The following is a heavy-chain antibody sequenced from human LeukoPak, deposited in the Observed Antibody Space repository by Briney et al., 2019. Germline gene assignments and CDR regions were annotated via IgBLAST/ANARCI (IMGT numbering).Heavy chain of an antibody. V-gene: IGHV1-18*01. Sequence: GASVKVSCKASGYTFTSYGISWVRQAPGQGLEWMGWISAYNGNTNYAQKLQGRVTMTTDTSTSTAYMELRSLRSDDTAVYYCARAYEYHKLIPNYFDYWGQGTLVTVSS. CDR3: ARAYEYHKLIPNYFDY. D-gene: IGHD2-2*01. J-gene: IGHJ4*02. CDR2: ISAYNGNT. CDR1: GYTFTSYG.